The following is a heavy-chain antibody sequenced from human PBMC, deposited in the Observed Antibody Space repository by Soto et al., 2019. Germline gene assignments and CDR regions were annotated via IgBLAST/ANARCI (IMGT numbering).Heavy chain of an antibody. CDR3: ASGANYDGSGFDY. CDR1: GGYITRGDDS. V-gene: IGHV4-30-4*01. D-gene: IGHD3-22*01. J-gene: IGHJ4*02. CDR2: IYYSGST. Sequence: TSETLSFPCSVSGGYITRGDDSWCWIRQPPGKGLEWIGYIYYSGSTYYNLSCKSRATIAVDTYKNQCSLKLSSVTAADTAVYYCASGANYDGSGFDYWGQRTLLAVAS.